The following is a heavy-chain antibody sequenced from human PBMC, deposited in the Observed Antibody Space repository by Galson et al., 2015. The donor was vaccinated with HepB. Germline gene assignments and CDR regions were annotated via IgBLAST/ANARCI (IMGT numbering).Heavy chain of an antibody. V-gene: IGHV4-34*01. CDR1: GGSFSGYY. CDR3: ARGGITTFLSPNRITLDY. CDR2: INHSGST. J-gene: IGHJ4*02. Sequence: SETLSLTCAVYGGSFSGYYWSWIREPPGKGLEWIGEINHSGSTNYNPSLKSRVTISVDTSKNQFSLKLSSVTAADTAVYYCARGGITTFLSPNRITLDYWGQGTLVTVSS. D-gene: IGHD3-9*01.